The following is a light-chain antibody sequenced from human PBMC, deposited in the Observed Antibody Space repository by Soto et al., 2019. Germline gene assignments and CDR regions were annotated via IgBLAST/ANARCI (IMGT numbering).Light chain of an antibody. CDR3: QQYNKVYT. CDR2: GAS. CDR1: QSVSSN. J-gene: IGKJ2*01. V-gene: IGKV3-15*01. Sequence: EIVMTQSPATLSVSPGERATLSCRASQSVSSNLAWYQQKPGQAPRLLIYGASTRATGIPARFSGSGSGTEFTLTNSSLQSEDFAVYYCQQYNKVYTFGQGTKLEIK.